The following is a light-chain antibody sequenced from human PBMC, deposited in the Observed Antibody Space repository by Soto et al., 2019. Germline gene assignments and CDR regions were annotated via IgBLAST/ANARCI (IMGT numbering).Light chain of an antibody. Sequence: EIVMTQSPATLSVSPGERATLSCRASQSVGSNLAWYQQKPGQAPRLLIYGASTRSTGIPARFSGSGSGTEFTLTISDQHSEDFASYFCQQYNNWPPDRTFGQGTKVEIK. CDR2: GAS. CDR1: QSVGSN. J-gene: IGKJ1*01. V-gene: IGKV3-15*01. CDR3: QQYNNWPPDRT.